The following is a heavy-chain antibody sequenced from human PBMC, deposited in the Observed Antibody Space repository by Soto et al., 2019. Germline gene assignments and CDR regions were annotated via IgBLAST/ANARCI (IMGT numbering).Heavy chain of an antibody. J-gene: IGHJ4*02. V-gene: IGHV1-46*01. CDR3: ARARHDFWSGYPN. CDR2: INPSGGST. CDR1: GYTFTSYY. Sequence: QVQLVQSGAEVKKPGASVKVSCKASGYTFTSYYMHWVRQAPGQGLEWMGIINPSGGSTSYAQKYQGRVTMTRDTYKSTVFMELSSLRSEDTAVYYCARARHDFWSGYPNWGQGTLFTVSS. D-gene: IGHD3-3*01.